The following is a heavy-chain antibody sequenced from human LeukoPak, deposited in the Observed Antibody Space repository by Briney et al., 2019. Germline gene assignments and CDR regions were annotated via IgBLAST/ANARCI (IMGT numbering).Heavy chain of an antibody. CDR3: ARGDRYYYDYSGSNALDI. D-gene: IGHD3-22*01. V-gene: IGHV4-30-2*01. CDR1: GVSISSGGYS. J-gene: IGHJ3*02. Sequence: SETLSLTCAVSGVSISSGGYSWTWIRQPPGKGLEWIGYIYQSGSTYYNPSLRNRVTISVDTSKNQFSLKLSSVTAADTAVYYCARGDRYYYDYSGSNALDIWGQGTMVTVSS. CDR2: IYQSGST.